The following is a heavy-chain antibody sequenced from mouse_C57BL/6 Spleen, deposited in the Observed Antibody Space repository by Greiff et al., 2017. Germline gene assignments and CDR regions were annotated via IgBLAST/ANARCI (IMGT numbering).Heavy chain of an antibody. CDR2: IDPETGGT. V-gene: IGHV1-15*01. CDR1: GYTFTDYE. Sequence: VQLQESGAELVRPGASVTLSCKASGYTFTDYEMHWVKQTPVHGLEWIGAIDPETGGTAYNQKFKGKAKLTADKSSSTASMKLHSLTSEDSAVNYGTVSRGLTHYSERMDYWGQGTSVTVSA. CDR3: TVSRGLTHYSERMDY. D-gene: IGHD2-12*01. J-gene: IGHJ4*01.